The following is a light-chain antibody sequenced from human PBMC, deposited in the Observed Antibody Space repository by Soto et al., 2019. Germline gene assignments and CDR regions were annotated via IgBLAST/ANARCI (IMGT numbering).Light chain of an antibody. CDR1: QGISSY. Sequence: AIRMTQSPSSFSSSTGDRVTITCRASQGISSYFAWYQQKPQKAPKLLIYAASTLQSAVPSRFSGSGSGTDFTITSSCLQAEDVASYYCQHYYSYPWTFGEGTKVEIK. CDR3: QHYYSYPWT. CDR2: AAS. V-gene: IGKV1-8*01. J-gene: IGKJ1*01.